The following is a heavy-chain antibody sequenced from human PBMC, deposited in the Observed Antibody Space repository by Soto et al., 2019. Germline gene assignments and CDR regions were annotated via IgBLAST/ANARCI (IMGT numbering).Heavy chain of an antibody. V-gene: IGHV3-66*01. CDR3: APLTWGSNRLDY. J-gene: IGHJ4*02. CDR1: GFTVSSNY. D-gene: IGHD3-16*02. Sequence: EVLLVESGGGLVQPGGSLRLSCAASGFTVSSNYMSWVRQAPGKGLEWVSVIYSGGRTYYADSVKGRFTISRDNSKNTLYLQMNSLRAEDTAVYYCAPLTWGSNRLDYWGQGTLVTVSS. CDR2: IYSGGRT.